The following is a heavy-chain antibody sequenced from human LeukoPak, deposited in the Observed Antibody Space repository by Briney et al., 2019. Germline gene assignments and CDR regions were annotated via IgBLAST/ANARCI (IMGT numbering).Heavy chain of an antibody. CDR3: ARQAVMAGPNWFDP. V-gene: IGHV3-20*04. J-gene: IGHJ5*02. CDR2: INWNGGST. D-gene: IGHD6-19*01. CDR1: GFTFDDYG. Sequence: GGSLRLSCAASGFTFDDYGMSWVRQAPGKGLEWVSGINWNGGSTGYADSVKGRFTISRDNSKNTLYLQMNSLRAEDAAVYYCARQAVMAGPNWFDPWGQGTLVTVSS.